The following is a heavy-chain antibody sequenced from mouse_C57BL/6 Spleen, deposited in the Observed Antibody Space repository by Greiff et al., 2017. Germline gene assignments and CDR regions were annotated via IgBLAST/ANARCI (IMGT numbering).Heavy chain of an antibody. CDR1: GYAFSSSW. D-gene: IGHD1-1*01. CDR3: AGYGNFDY. CDR2: IYPGDGGT. J-gene: IGHJ2*01. V-gene: IGHV1-82*01. Sequence: VQLQQSGPELVKPGASVKISCKASGYAFSSSWMNWVKQRPGKGLEWIGRIYPGDGGTNYNGKFKGKATLTADKSSSTAYMQLSSLTSEDSAVYFCAGYGNFDYWGQGTTLTVSS.